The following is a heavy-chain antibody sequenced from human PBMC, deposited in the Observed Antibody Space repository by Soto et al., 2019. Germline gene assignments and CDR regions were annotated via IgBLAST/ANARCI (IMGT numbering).Heavy chain of an antibody. CDR2: ISAYNGNT. D-gene: IGHD3-22*01. CDR3: ARDRPITMILVGVTDY. J-gene: IGHJ4*02. CDR1: GCTFTSCG. V-gene: IGHV1-18*01. Sequence: QVQLVQSGAEVKKPGASVKVSCKASGCTFTSCGISWVRQAPGQGLEWMGWISAYNGNTNYAQKLPGRVTMTTDTSTSTAYMELRSLRSDDKAVSYCARDRPITMILVGVTDYWGQGTLVTVSS.